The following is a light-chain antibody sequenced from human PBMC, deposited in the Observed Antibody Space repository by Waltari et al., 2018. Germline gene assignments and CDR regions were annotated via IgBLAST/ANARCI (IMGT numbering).Light chain of an antibody. V-gene: IGKV1-39*01. CDR3: HHYNKRPPSYT. J-gene: IGKJ2*01. CDR2: AAS. CDR1: KNIRSY. Sequence: DLQMTQSPSSLSASVGDRVTISCRASKNIRSYLSWYQQKPGIAPKLVIYAASTLQSGVPSRFSGSGSGTNFTLTITSLQPEDFAVYYCHHYNKRPPSYTFGQGTRLEIK.